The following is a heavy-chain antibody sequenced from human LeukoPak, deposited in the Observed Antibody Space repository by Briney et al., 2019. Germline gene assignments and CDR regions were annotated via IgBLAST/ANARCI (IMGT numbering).Heavy chain of an antibody. D-gene: IGHD6-19*01. CDR1: GFTFSSYA. Sequence: PGGSLRLSCVFSGFTFSSYAMSWVRQAPGKGLEWVPAISGSGGSTYYADSVKGRFTISRDNSKNTLYLQMNSLRAEDTAVYYCAKDDQWLVPAEYFQHWGQGTLVTVSS. V-gene: IGHV3-23*01. CDR2: ISGSGGST. CDR3: AKDDQWLVPAEYFQH. J-gene: IGHJ1*01.